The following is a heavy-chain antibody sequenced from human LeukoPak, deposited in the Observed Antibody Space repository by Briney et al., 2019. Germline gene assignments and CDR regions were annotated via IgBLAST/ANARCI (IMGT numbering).Heavy chain of an antibody. CDR2: ISHSGST. J-gene: IGHJ4*02. Sequence: SETLSLICTVFGGSISSSSYFWGWIRQPAGKGLEWIGSISHSGSTYYDPSLKSRITISVDMSKNQFSLKVRSVTAADTAVYYCARRITGTTSDSFDYWGQGILVTVSS. CDR3: ARRITGTTSDSFDY. D-gene: IGHD1-20*01. V-gene: IGHV4-39*01. CDR1: GGSISSSSYF.